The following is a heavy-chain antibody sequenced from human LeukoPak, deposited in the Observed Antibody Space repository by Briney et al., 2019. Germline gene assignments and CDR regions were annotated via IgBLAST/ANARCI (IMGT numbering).Heavy chain of an antibody. CDR2: ISSSSSYI. Sequence: PGGSLRLSCAASGFTFSSYSMNWVRQAPGKGLEWVSSISSSSSYIYYADSGKGRFTISRDNAKHSLYLQMNSLRAEDTAVYYCARDTFCGGDCYSDYWGQGTLVTVSS. D-gene: IGHD2-21*02. CDR3: ARDTFCGGDCYSDY. CDR1: GFTFSSYS. J-gene: IGHJ4*02. V-gene: IGHV3-21*01.